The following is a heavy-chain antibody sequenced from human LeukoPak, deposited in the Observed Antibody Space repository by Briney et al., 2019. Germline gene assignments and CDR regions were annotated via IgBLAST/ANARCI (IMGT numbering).Heavy chain of an antibody. Sequence: GRSLRLSCAASGFTFSRYGMHWVRQAPGKGLEWVAAVSYDGSNTYYVDSVKGRFTIPRDNSKSTLYLQMNSLRAEDTAVYYCAAQYYYDSSGHYYVGNWFDPWGQGTLVTVSS. J-gene: IGHJ5*02. CDR1: GFTFSRYG. CDR2: VSYDGSNT. CDR3: AAQYYYDSSGHYYVGNWFDP. D-gene: IGHD3-22*01. V-gene: IGHV3-30*03.